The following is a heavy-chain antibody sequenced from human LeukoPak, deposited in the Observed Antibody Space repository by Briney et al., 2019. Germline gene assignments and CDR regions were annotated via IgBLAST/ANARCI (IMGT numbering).Heavy chain of an antibody. Sequence: SVKVSCKDSRGTFSSYAISWLRQAPGQELEWMGGIIPIFGTANYAQKFRGRVTITADKSTRTAYMELSSLRAEDTAVYYCARDNDSRDPPHFDYWGQGTLVTVSS. CDR2: IIPIFGTA. J-gene: IGHJ4*02. V-gene: IGHV1-69*06. D-gene: IGHD3-16*01. CDR3: ARDNDSRDPPHFDY. CDR1: RGTFSSYA.